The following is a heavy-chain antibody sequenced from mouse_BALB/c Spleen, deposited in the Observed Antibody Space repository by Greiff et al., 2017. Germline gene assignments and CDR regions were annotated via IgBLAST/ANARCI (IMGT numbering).Heavy chain of an antibody. V-gene: IGHV5-12-1*01. CDR1: GFAFSSYD. D-gene: IGHD1-1*01. Sequence: EVQRVESGGGLVKPGGSLKLSCAASGFAFSSYDMSWVRQTPEKRLEWVAYISSGGGSTYYPDTVKGRFTIARDNAKNTLYLQMSSLKSEDTAMYYCARRGLQRGWFAYWGQGTLVTVSA. J-gene: IGHJ3*01. CDR3: ARRGLQRGWFAY. CDR2: ISSGGGST.